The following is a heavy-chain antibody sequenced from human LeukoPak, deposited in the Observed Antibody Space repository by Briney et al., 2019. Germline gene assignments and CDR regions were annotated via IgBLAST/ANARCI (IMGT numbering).Heavy chain of an antibody. CDR2: ISGSGGST. V-gene: IGHV3-23*01. Sequence: GGSLRLSCAASGFTFSTYAMSWVRQAPGKGLEWVSAISGSGGSTYYADSVKGRFTISRDNSKNTLYLQMNSLRAEDTAVYYCAKDYYDSSGYYDFDYWGQGTLVTVSS. J-gene: IGHJ4*02. D-gene: IGHD3-22*01. CDR3: AKDYYDSSGYYDFDY. CDR1: GFTFSTYA.